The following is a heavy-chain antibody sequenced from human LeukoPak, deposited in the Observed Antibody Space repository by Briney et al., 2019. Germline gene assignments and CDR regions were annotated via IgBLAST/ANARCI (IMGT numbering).Heavy chain of an antibody. D-gene: IGHD5-12*01. CDR2: ISGPGDTI. CDR3: ARDWGHSGYGNDEY. J-gene: IGHJ4*02. CDR1: GFTFSRYE. Sequence: GGSLRLSCEASGFTFSRYEMNWVRQAPGKGLEWVSFISGPGDTIHYADSVKGRFTISRDNAKNLLYLQMNSLRVEDTGVYFCARDWGHSGYGNDEYWGRGTLVTVSS. V-gene: IGHV3-48*03.